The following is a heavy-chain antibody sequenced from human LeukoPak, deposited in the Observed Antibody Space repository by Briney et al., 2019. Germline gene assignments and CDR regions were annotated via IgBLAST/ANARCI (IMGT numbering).Heavy chain of an antibody. D-gene: IGHD3-10*01. CDR3: ARDILLWFGELRNWFDP. CDR2: ISAYNGNT. Sequence: ASVKVSCKASGYTFTSYGMSWVRQAPGQGLEWMGWISAYNGNTNYAQKLQGRVTMTTDTSTSTAYMELRSLRSDDTAVYYCARDILLWFGELRNWFDPWGQGTLVTVSS. CDR1: GYTFTSYG. V-gene: IGHV1-18*01. J-gene: IGHJ5*02.